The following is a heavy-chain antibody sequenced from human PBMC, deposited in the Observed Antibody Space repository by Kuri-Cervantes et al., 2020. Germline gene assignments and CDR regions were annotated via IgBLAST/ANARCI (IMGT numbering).Heavy chain of an antibody. J-gene: IGHJ3*01. CDR2: ISSNGGST. Sequence: GGSLRLSCAASGFTFSSYAMHWVRQAPGKGLEYVSAISSNGGSTYYADSVKGRFTISRDNSKNTLYLQMGSLRAEDMAVYYCARDKTVAAAFGVWGQGTMVTVSS. V-gene: IGHV3-64*02. CDR1: GFTFSSYA. D-gene: IGHD6-19*01. CDR3: ARDKTVAAAFGV.